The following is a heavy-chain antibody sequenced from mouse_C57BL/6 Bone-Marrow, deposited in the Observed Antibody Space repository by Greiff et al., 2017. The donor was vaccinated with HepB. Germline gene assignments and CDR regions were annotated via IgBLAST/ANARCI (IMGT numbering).Heavy chain of an antibody. CDR2: IYPGDGDT. D-gene: IGHD1-1*01. V-gene: IGHV1-80*01. J-gene: IGHJ4*01. CDR1: GYAFSSYW. Sequence: QVQLQQSGAELVKPGASVKISCKASGYAFSSYWMNWVKQRPGKGLEWIGQIYPGDGDTNYNGKFKGKATLTADKSSSTAYMQLSSLTSEDSAVYFCARITTVVEGMDYWGQGTSVTVSS. CDR3: ARITTVVEGMDY.